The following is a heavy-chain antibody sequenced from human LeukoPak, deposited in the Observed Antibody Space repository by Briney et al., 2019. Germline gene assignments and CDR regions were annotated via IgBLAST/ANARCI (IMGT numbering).Heavy chain of an antibody. CDR3: ARDLIVEQPTYYGMDV. D-gene: IGHD6-13*01. Sequence: SETLSLTCTVSGGSISSYYWSWIRQPPGKGLEWIGYIYYSGSTNYNPSPKSRVTISLDTSKNQFSLKLSSLTAADTAVYYCARDLIVEQPTYYGMDVWGQGTTVTVSS. V-gene: IGHV4-59*01. CDR1: GGSISSYY. CDR2: IYYSGST. J-gene: IGHJ6*02.